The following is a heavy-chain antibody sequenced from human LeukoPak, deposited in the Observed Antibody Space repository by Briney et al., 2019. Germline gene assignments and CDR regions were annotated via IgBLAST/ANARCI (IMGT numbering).Heavy chain of an antibody. D-gene: IGHD1-26*01. CDR1: GYTFTSYG. Sequence: GASVKVSCKASGYTFTSYGISWVRQAPGQGLEWMGWISAYNGNTNYAQKLQGRVTMTTDTSTSTAYMELRSLRSDDTAVYYCARVGPSGSYWVKAYFDYWGQGTLVTVSS. V-gene: IGHV1-18*01. CDR2: ISAYNGNT. J-gene: IGHJ4*02. CDR3: ARVGPSGSYWVKAYFDY.